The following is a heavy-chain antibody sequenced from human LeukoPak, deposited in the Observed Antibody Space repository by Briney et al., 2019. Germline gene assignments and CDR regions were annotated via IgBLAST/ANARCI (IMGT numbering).Heavy chain of an antibody. CDR1: GYTFTSYG. V-gene: IGHV1-24*01. CDR3: ARLYSSGWPLECMDV. J-gene: IGHJ6*02. D-gene: IGHD6-19*01. CDR2: FDPEDGET. Sequence: ASVKVSCKASGYTFTSYGISWVRQAPGKGLEWMGGFDPEDGETIYAQKFQGRVTMTEDTSTDTAYMELRSLRSDDTAVYYCARLYSSGWPLECMDVWGQGTTVTVSS.